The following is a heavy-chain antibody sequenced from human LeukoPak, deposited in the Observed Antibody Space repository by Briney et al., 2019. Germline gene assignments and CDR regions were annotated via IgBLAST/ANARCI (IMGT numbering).Heavy chain of an antibody. D-gene: IGHD4-23*01. J-gene: IGHJ4*02. CDR1: GYTFTSYG. CDR3: ARNGGNSIYTFDY. CDR2: ISAYNGGT. Sequence: GASVKVSCKASGYTFTSYGISWVRQAPGQGLEWMGWISAYNGGTNYAQKFQGRVTMTRDTSISTAYLELSRLTSDDTAVYYCARNGGNSIYTFDYWGQGTLVTVSS. V-gene: IGHV1-18*01.